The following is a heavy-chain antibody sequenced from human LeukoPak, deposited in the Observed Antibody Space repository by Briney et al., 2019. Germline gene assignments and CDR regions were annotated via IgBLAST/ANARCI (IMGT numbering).Heavy chain of an antibody. Sequence: SETLSLTCSVSGGSISSSSNYWGWIRQPPGKGLEWIGSIYYSGSTYYNPSLKSRVTISVDTSKNQFSLKLRSVTAADTAVYYYARVSGYHWESFYDYWGQGTLVTVSS. J-gene: IGHJ4*02. CDR2: IYYSGST. CDR3: ARVSGYHWESFYDY. CDR1: GGSISSSSNY. V-gene: IGHV4-39*07. D-gene: IGHD5-12*01.